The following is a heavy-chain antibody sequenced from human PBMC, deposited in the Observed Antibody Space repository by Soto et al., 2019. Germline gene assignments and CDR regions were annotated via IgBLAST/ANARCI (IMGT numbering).Heavy chain of an antibody. CDR1: GYTFTSYD. D-gene: IGHD6-13*01. CDR2: MNPNSGNT. J-gene: IGHJ4*02. Sequence: ASVKVSCKASGYTFTSYDINWVRQATGQGLEWMGWMNPNSGNTGYAQKFQGRVTMTRNTSISTAYMELSSLRSEDTAVYYCAIASRYVRIAAADSCFDSWGKGTLFTVPS. V-gene: IGHV1-8*01. CDR3: AIASRYVRIAAADSCFDS.